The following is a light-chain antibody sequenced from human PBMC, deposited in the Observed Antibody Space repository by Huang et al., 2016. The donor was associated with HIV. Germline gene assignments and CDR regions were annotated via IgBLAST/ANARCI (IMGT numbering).Light chain of an antibody. CDR2: AAS. CDR3: QQYYNTTLS. V-gene: IGKV1-NL1*01. Sequence: DIQMTQSPSSLSASVGDRVTITCRASRGISNSLAWYQQQPGKAPKLLLYAASRLQGGVHSRVSGSGSRTDYTLTISSLQPEDSATYYCQQYYNTTLSFGGGTKVEIK. J-gene: IGKJ4*01. CDR1: RGISNS.